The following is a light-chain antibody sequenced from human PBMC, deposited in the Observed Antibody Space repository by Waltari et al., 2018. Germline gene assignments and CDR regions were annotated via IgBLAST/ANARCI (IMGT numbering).Light chain of an antibody. CDR3: QQRSNWPLLT. Sequence: EIVLTQSPATLSFPPGVRATLSCRASQSVRSYLAWYQQKPGQAPRLLIYDASNRATGIPARFSGSGSGTDFTLTISSLEPEDFAVYYCQQRSNWPLLTFGGGTKVEIK. CDR2: DAS. J-gene: IGKJ4*01. CDR1: QSVRSY. V-gene: IGKV3-11*01.